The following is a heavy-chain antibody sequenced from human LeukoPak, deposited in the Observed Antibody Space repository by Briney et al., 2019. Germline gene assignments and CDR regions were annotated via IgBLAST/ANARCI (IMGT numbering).Heavy chain of an antibody. Sequence: SETLSLTCNVSGGSISSSSYYWGWIRQPPGKGLEWIGSIYYSGSTNYNPSLKSRVTMSVDTSKNQFSLELSSVTAADTAVYYCASQYCSGGSCSYYFDYWGQGTLVTVSS. J-gene: IGHJ4*02. CDR3: ASQYCSGGSCSYYFDY. V-gene: IGHV4-39*07. D-gene: IGHD2-15*01. CDR1: GGSISSSSYY. CDR2: IYYSGST.